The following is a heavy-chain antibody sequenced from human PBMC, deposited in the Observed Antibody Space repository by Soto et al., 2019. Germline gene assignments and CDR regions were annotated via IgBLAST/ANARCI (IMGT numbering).Heavy chain of an antibody. CDR3: AREVALRFDP. CDR1: GVSIGSRSYS. Sequence: QLQLQESGPGLVKPSETLSLTCTVSGVSIGSRSYSWGWIRQLPGKGLEWIGTIFYSGSTYYNPSLKSRVTISVDTSKNQFSLKLSSVTVADTAVYYCAREVALRFDPWGQGTLVSVSS. CDR2: IFYSGST. V-gene: IGHV4-39*02. D-gene: IGHD2-15*01. J-gene: IGHJ5*02.